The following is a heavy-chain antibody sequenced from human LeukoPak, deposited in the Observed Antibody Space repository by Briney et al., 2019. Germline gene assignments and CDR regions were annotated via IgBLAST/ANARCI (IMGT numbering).Heavy chain of an antibody. CDR1: GFTFSSYG. D-gene: IGHD3-22*01. CDR3: AKGADYYDSSRSFDY. CDR2: IRYDGSNK. J-gene: IGHJ4*02. V-gene: IGHV3-30*02. Sequence: PGGSLRLSCAASGFTFSSYGMHWVRQAPGKGLEWVAFIRYDGSNKYYADSVKGRFTISRDNSKNTLYLQMNSLRAEDTAVYYCAKGADYYDSSRSFDYWGQGTLVTVSS.